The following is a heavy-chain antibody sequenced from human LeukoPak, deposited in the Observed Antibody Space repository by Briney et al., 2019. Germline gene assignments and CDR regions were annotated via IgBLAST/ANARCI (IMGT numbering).Heavy chain of an antibody. V-gene: IGHV4-38-2*02. D-gene: IGHD1-26*01. CDR2: IFHSGST. Sequence: PSETLSLTCTVSDYSISSGYYWGWIRQPPGQGLEWIGTIFHSGSTYSNPSVKSRVTISVDTSKNQFSLRLSSVTAADTAVYFCARDWGYSGSYYGFDYWGQGTLVTVSS. J-gene: IGHJ4*02. CDR3: ARDWGYSGSYYGFDY. CDR1: DYSISSGYY.